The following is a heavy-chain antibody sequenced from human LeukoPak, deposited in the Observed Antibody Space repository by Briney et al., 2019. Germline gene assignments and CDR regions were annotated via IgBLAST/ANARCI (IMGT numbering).Heavy chain of an antibody. CDR2: IYYSGST. J-gene: IGHJ4*02. CDR1: GGSISSYY. V-gene: IGHV4-59*01. Sequence: PSETLSLTCTVSGGSISSYYWSWIRQPPGKGLEWIGYIYYSGSTNYNPSLKSRVTISVDTSKSQFSLKLSSVTAADTAVYYCASAFYGSGSYSFDYWGQGTLVTVSS. CDR3: ASAFYGSGSYSFDY. D-gene: IGHD3-10*01.